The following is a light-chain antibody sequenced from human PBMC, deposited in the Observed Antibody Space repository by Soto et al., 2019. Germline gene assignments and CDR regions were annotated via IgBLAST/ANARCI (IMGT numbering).Light chain of an antibody. V-gene: IGKV3-20*01. J-gene: IGKJ1*01. CDR2: GAS. CDR1: QSVSSSY. CDR3: QQYGSSPWT. Sequence: VFMKYPGTLSLSPGERATLSCRASQSVSSSYLAWYQQKPGQAPRLLIYGASSRATGIPDRFSGSGSGTDFTLTISRLEPEDFAVYYCQQYGSSPWTFGQGTKVDIK.